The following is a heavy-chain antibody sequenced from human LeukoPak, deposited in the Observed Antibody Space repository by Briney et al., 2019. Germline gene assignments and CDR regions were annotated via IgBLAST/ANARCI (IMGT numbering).Heavy chain of an antibody. V-gene: IGHV3-23*01. J-gene: IGHJ4*02. D-gene: IGHD1-1*01. CDR1: GFTFSGYA. CDR3: ATLEDAGY. Sequence: GGSLRLSCAASGFTFSGYAMIWVRQAPGKGLERVSAISGSGGSTYYTDSVKGRFTISRDKSKNTLYLQMNSLRAEDTALYYCATLEDAGYWGQGTLVTVSS. CDR2: ISGSGGST.